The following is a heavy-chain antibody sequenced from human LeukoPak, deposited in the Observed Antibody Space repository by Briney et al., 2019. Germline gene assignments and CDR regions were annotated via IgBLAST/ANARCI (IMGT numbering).Heavy chain of an antibody. V-gene: IGHV1-2*02. Sequence: AASVKVSCKASGYTFTGYYMHWVRQAPGQGLEWMGWINPNSGGTNYAQKFQGRVTMTRDTSISTAYMELSRLRSDDTAVYYCARDPYDYGAKGWFDPWGQGTLVTVSS. CDR1: GYTFTGYY. CDR2: INPNSGGT. J-gene: IGHJ5*02. D-gene: IGHD4-17*01. CDR3: ARDPYDYGAKGWFDP.